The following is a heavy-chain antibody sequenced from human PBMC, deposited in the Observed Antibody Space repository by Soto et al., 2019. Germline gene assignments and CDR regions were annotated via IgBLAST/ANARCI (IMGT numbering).Heavy chain of an antibody. D-gene: IGHD2-21*01. J-gene: IGHJ5*02. Sequence: ASVKVSCKASGYTFTSYGISWVRQAPGQGLEWMGWISAYNGNTNYAQKLQGRVTMTTDTSTSTAYMELRSLRSDDTAVYYCARDYSTRDHNWFDPWGQGTLVTVSS. CDR3: ARDYSTRDHNWFDP. V-gene: IGHV1-18*01. CDR2: ISAYNGNT. CDR1: GYTFTSYG.